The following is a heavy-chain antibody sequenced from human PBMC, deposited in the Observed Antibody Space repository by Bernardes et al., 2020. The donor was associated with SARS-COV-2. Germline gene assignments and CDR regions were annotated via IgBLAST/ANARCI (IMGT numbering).Heavy chain of an antibody. D-gene: IGHD2-2*03. V-gene: IGHV3-72*01. CDR1: GFTFSDHY. CDR3: ASGYCSTTISPFGMDV. J-gene: IGHJ6*02. Sequence: RGSLRLSCAAYGFTFSDHYMDWVRQAPGKGLEWVGRIRDKTNIYTTQYAASVRGRFTNPRDDSKNSLYLQMNSLKIEATAVYYFASGYCSTTISPFGMDVWGQGTTATVS. CDR2: IRDKTNIYTT.